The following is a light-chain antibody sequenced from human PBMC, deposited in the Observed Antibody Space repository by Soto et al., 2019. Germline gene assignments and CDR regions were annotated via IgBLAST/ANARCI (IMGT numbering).Light chain of an antibody. CDR2: EVT. Sequence: QSALTQPPSASGSPGQSVTISCTGASSDVGGYNYVSWCQQHPGKAPKLMIYEVTKRPSGVPDRFSGSKSGNTASLTFSGLQAEDEADYYCSSYAGSNNLVFGGGTKLTVL. J-gene: IGLJ3*02. CDR1: SSDVGGYNY. V-gene: IGLV2-8*01. CDR3: SSYAGSNNLV.